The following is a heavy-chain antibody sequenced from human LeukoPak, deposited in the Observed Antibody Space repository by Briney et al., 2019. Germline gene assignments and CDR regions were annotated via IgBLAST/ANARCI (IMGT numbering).Heavy chain of an antibody. CDR2: INHSGST. CDR1: GGSFSGYY. J-gene: IGHJ5*02. Sequence: NPSETLSLTCAVYGGSFSGYYWSWIRQPPGKGLEWIGEINHSGSTNYNPSLKSRVTISVDTSKNQFSLKLSSVTAADTAVYYCARYTVVTQDEGNRVFWFDPWGQGTLVTVSS. V-gene: IGHV4-34*01. D-gene: IGHD4-23*01. CDR3: ARYTVVTQDEGNRVFWFDP.